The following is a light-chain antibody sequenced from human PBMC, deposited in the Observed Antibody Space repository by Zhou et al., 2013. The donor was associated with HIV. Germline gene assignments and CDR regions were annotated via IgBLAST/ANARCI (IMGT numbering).Light chain of an antibody. Sequence: EIVLTQSPGTLSLSPGERATLSCRASQSVSTSLAWFQQKPGQAPRLLIYGASSRVTDIPDRFSGSGSGTDFSLTISRLEPEDFAIYYCQHYGSSLPWTFGQGTRVEIK. V-gene: IGKV3-20*01. CDR3: QHYGSSLPWT. J-gene: IGKJ1*01. CDR1: QSVSTS. CDR2: GAS.